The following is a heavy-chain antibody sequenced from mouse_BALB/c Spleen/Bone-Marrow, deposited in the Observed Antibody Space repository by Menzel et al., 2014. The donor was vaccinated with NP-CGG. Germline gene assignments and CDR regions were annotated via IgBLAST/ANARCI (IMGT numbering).Heavy chain of an antibody. J-gene: IGHJ4*01. CDR2: IYPSDSYT. CDR3: TRQYGNYYAMDY. Sequence: QVQLQQPGAELVRPGASVKVSCKASGYTFTSYWINWVKQRPGQGLEWIGNIYPSDSYTNYNQNFKDEATLTVDKSSSTAYMQLSSPTSEDSAVYYCTRQYGNYYAMDYWGQGTSVTVSS. V-gene: IGHV1-69*02. CDR1: GYTFTSYW. D-gene: IGHD2-10*02.